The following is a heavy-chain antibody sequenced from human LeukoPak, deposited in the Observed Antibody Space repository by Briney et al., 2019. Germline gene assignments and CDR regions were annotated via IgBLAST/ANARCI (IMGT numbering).Heavy chain of an antibody. D-gene: IGHD6-19*01. CDR1: GGSINISDYS. CDR3: ARGRSGWSFEFDF. J-gene: IGHJ4*02. V-gene: IGHV4-61*08. Sequence: SETLSLTCTVSGGSINISDYSWTWIRQHPGKGLEWIGYIYHSGSTNYNPSLKSRVTISVDRSKNQFSLKLTSVTAADTAVYYCARGRSGWSFEFDFWGQGTLVTVSS. CDR2: IYHSGST.